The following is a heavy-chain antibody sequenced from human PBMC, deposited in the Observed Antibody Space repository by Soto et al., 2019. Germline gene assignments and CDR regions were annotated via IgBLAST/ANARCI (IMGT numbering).Heavy chain of an antibody. V-gene: IGHV3-13*01. CDR3: ARESYYGSGSYSYYYGMDV. CDR2: SDTGGNK. Sequence: AGGSLRLSCAASGFTFSSYDMHWVRQATGKGLEWVSASDTGGNKYYAGSVKGRFTISRDNSKNTLYLQMNSLRAEDTAVYYCARESYYGSGSYSYYYGMDVWGQGTTVTVSS. CDR1: GFTFSSYD. D-gene: IGHD3-10*01. J-gene: IGHJ6*02.